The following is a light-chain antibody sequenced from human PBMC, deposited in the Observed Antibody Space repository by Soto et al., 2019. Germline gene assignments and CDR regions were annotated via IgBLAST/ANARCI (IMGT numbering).Light chain of an antibody. J-gene: IGLJ2*01. CDR1: SSDVGGYNY. Sequence: QSVLTQPASVSGSPGQSITISCTGTSSDVGGYNYVSWYQQHPGKAPKLMIYDVSNRPSGVSNRFSGSKSGNTASLTISGLQAEDEADYYCSSYTSSNTNVVFGGGTKLTVL. CDR3: SSYTSSNTNVV. V-gene: IGLV2-14*01. CDR2: DVS.